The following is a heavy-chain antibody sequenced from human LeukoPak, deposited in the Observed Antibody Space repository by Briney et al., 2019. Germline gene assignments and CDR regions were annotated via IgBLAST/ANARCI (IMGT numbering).Heavy chain of an antibody. D-gene: IGHD4-11*01. CDR3: ARDAQRGFDYSNSLEY. Sequence: PGGSLRLSCAASGFTFSSYAMSWVRQAPGKGLEWVAFIRYDGSNKYYGDSMKGRFTISRDNSQNTVFLQMNSLRVEDTAMYYCARDAQRGFDYSNSLEYWGHGTLVTVSS. J-gene: IGHJ4*01. CDR1: GFTFSSYA. V-gene: IGHV3-30*02. CDR2: IRYDGSNK.